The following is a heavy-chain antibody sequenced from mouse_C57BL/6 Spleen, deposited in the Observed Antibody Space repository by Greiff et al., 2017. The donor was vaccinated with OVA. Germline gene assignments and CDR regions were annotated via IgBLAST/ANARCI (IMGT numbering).Heavy chain of an antibody. CDR2: IDPSDSYT. CDR1: GYTFTSYW. Sequence: QVQLQQPGAELVKPGASVKLSCKASGYTFTSYWMQWVKQRPGQGLEWIGEIDPSDSYTNYNQKFKGKATLTVDTSYSTAYMQLSSLTSEDSAVYYCARGRGIYYGYDGAYWGQGTLVTVSA. D-gene: IGHD2-2*01. CDR3: ARGRGIYYGYDGAY. J-gene: IGHJ3*01. V-gene: IGHV1-50*01.